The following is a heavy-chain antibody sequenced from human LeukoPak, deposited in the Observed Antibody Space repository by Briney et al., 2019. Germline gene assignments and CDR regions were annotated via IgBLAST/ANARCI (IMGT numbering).Heavy chain of an antibody. CDR3: ARVPKNYDFWSGYYGGANCWFDP. D-gene: IGHD3-3*01. CDR1: GYTFTSYG. V-gene: IGHV1-18*01. J-gene: IGHJ5*02. Sequence: ASVKVSCKASGYTFTSYGISWVRQAPGQGLEWMGWISAYNGNTIYAQKLQGRVTMTTDTSTSTAYMELRSLRSDDTAVYYCARVPKNYDFWSGYYGGANCWFDPWGQGTLVTVSS. CDR2: ISAYNGNT.